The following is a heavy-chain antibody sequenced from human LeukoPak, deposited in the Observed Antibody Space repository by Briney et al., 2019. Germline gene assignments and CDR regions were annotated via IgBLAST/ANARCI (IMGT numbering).Heavy chain of an antibody. J-gene: IGHJ4*02. CDR1: GYTFTGYY. D-gene: IGHD1-26*01. CDR3: ARASGSYYPSFDY. CDR2: INHNSGGT. Sequence: ASVTVSCKASGYTFTGYYMHWVRQAPGQGLEWMGWINHNSGGTNHAQKFQGRVTMTRDTSISTAYMELSRLRSDDTAVYYCARASGSYYPSFDYWGQGTLVTVSS. V-gene: IGHV1-2*02.